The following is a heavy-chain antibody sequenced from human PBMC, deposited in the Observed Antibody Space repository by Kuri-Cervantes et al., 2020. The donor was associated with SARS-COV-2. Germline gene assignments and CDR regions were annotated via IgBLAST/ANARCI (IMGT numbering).Heavy chain of an antibody. CDR2: IYYSGST. J-gene: IGHJ4*02. Sequence: SETLSLTCTVSGGSTSSYYWSWIRQPPGKGLEWIGYIYYSGSTNYNPSLKSRVTISVDTSKNQFSLKLSSVTAADTAVYYCASLSETTRALLPTGGYWGQGTLVTVSS. V-gene: IGHV4-59*12. CDR3: ASLSETTRALLPTGGY. CDR1: GGSTSSYY. D-gene: IGHD1-14*01.